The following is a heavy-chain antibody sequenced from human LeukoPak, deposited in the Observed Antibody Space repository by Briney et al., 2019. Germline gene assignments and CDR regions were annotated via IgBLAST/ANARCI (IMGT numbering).Heavy chain of an antibody. CDR3: AKDLTAVGSPWFDP. CDR2: ITGDCATM. CDR1: GFSFDDYA. Sequence: GGSLRLSCAAFGFSFDDYAMHWIRQPPGKGMEWVSIITGDCATMFHRDSLKGRFTISRDNSKNSLYLQMDSLTTEDTALYYCAKDLTAVGSPWFDPWGQGTLVTVSS. D-gene: IGHD4-11*01. V-gene: IGHV3-43*02. J-gene: IGHJ5*02.